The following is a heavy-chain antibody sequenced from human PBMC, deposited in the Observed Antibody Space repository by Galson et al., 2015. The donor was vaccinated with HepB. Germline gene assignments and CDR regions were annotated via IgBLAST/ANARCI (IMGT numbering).Heavy chain of an antibody. V-gene: IGHV3-23*01. D-gene: IGHD5-24*01. CDR1: GFTFSSYA. Sequence: SLRLSCAASGFTFSSYAMSWVRQAPGKGLEWVSAISGSGGSTYYADSVKGRFTISRDNSKNTLYLQMNSLRAKDTAVYYCAKAGHRDAAVDFDFDYWGQGTLVTVSS. CDR2: ISGSGGST. CDR3: AKAGHRDAAVDFDFDY. J-gene: IGHJ4*02.